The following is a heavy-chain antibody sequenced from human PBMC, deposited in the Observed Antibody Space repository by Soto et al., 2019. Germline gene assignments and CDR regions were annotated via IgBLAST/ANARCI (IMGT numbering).Heavy chain of an antibody. V-gene: IGHV5-51*01. Sequence: PGESLKVSCKGSGYTFTKYAVGWVRQMPGKGPEWMGIIYPGDSDTKYNPSFQGQVTISADKSITTTYLQWSSLKASDTAIYYCAASIFYYGMDVWGQGTRGTVSS. CDR1: GYTFTKYA. CDR2: IYPGDSDT. J-gene: IGHJ6*02. CDR3: AASIFYYGMDV.